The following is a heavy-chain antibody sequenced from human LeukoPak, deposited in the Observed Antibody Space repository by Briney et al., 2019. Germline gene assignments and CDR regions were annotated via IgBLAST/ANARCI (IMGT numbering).Heavy chain of an antibody. D-gene: IGHD6-19*01. V-gene: IGHV3-66*04. Sequence: GGSLRLSCAASGFTVSSNYMGWVRQAPGKGLEWVSVFYSGGSTYYADSVRGRFTISRDNSTNTLYLQMNSLRAEDTAVYYCARQYSSGWYYFDYWGQGTLVTVSS. CDR1: GFTVSSNY. CDR2: FYSGGST. CDR3: ARQYSSGWYYFDY. J-gene: IGHJ4*02.